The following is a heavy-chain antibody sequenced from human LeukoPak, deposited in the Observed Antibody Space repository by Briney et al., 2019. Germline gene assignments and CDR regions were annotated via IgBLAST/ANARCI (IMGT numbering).Heavy chain of an antibody. CDR3: AKDLTVTSTCYFDA. CDR1: GFTFSSYT. V-gene: IGHV3-21*01. D-gene: IGHD4-11*01. J-gene: IGHJ5*02. CDR2: ITGHSRYI. Sequence: GGSLRLSCAASGFTFSSYTMNWVRQAPGKGLEWVSSITGHSRYIYYADSVRGRFTISRDNAKNSLYLQMNSLRAEDTAVYYCAKDLTVTSTCYFDAWGQGTLVTVSS.